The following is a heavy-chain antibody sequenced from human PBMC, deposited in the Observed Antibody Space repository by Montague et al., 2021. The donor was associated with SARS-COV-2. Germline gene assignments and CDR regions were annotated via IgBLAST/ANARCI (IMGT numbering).Heavy chain of an antibody. D-gene: IGHD3-22*01. CDR3: VRDFYDTSDYFQGTFDV. J-gene: IGHJ3*01. Sequence: SETLSLTCSVSGVSVNNNYWAWIRQPPAKGLEWIGYIYYTGSTNSNPYLRNRITISIDTSANQFSLKLRSVTPADTAVYYCVRDFYDTSDYFQGTFDVWGHGTVVSVSS. CDR1: GVSVNNNY. V-gene: IGHV4-59*02. CDR2: IYYTGST.